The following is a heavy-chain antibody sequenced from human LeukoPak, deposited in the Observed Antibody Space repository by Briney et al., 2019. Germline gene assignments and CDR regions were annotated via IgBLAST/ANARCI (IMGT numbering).Heavy chain of an antibody. CDR3: ARVRAVAGIRYWYFDL. CDR1: GFTFDDYA. CDR2: ISWNSGSI. Sequence: PGGSLRLSCAASGFTFDDYAMHWVRQAPGKGLEWVSGISWNSGSIGYADSVKGRFTISRDNAKNSLYLQMNSLRAEGTALYYCARVRAVAGIRYWYFDLWGRGTLATVSS. D-gene: IGHD6-19*01. V-gene: IGHV3-9*01. J-gene: IGHJ2*01.